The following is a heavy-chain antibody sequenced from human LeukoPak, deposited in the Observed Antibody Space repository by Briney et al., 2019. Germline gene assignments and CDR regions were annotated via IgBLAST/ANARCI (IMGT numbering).Heavy chain of an antibody. V-gene: IGHV1-18*04. D-gene: IGHD3-22*01. Sequence: ASVKVSCKTSAYTFTSYAMNWVRQAPGQGLEWMGWISAYNGNTNYAQKLQGRVTMTTDTSTSTAYMELRSLRSDDTAVYYCATAKPRYYYDSSGYPTLWVSWFDPWGQGTLVTVSS. CDR1: AYTFTSYA. J-gene: IGHJ5*02. CDR2: ISAYNGNT. CDR3: ATAKPRYYYDSSGYPTLWVSWFDP.